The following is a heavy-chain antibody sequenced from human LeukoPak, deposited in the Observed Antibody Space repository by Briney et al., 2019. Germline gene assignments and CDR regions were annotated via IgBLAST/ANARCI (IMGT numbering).Heavy chain of an antibody. CDR3: ARGDPSRHCSGGSCYSVELWFDY. D-gene: IGHD2-15*01. CDR1: GGSFSNYF. V-gene: IGHV4-34*01. Sequence: SETLSLTCAVYGGSFSNYFWNWIRQPPGKGLEWIAEIHHTGQINYNPSLKSRVTVSVDRSKNQFSLKLTSVTAADTAVYYCARGDPSRHCSGGSCYSVELWFDYWGQGTLVTVSS. J-gene: IGHJ4*02. CDR2: IHHTGQI.